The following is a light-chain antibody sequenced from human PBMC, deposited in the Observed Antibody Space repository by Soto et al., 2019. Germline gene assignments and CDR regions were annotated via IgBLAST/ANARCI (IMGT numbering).Light chain of an antibody. V-gene: IGKV3-15*01. CDR2: DAS. Sequence: EIVMTQSPATLSVSPGERATLSCRASQNIGRNLAWYQQIPGQAPRLLFYDASTSATGIPDRFSASGSGTEFTLTITSLQSEDFAVYYGDQYNQWPHAFGRGTKVDI. CDR3: DQYNQWPHA. CDR1: QNIGRN. J-gene: IGKJ4*01.